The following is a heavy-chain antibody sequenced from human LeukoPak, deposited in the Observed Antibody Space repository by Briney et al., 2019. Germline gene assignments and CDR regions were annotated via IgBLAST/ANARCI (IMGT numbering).Heavy chain of an antibody. CDR2: IKQDATET. V-gene: IGHV3-7*01. Sequence: SGGSLRLSCAASGFTFRNYRMSWVRQAPGKGLEWLANIKQDATETYYADSVEGRFTVSRDNGKKSLLLQMTSLRAEDTAIYYCARHLSTPRYSSLAYWGQGSLVTVSS. D-gene: IGHD5-18*01. J-gene: IGHJ4*02. CDR1: GFTFRNYR. CDR3: ARHLSTPRYSSLAY.